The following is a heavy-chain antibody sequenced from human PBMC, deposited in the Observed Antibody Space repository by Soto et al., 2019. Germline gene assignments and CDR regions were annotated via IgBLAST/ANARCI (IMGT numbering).Heavy chain of an antibody. Sequence: PSLPLCLTYTVADGYIIHYYWRCIRQNPGKGLEWMGYIYYSGTTTNYNPSLKSRVTLSVDTSKNQFSLKLSSVTAADTAVYYCARLGGSFAVPHFDYWGQGTLVTVSS. CDR2: IYYSGTT. J-gene: IGHJ4*02. CDR1: DGYIIHYY. D-gene: IGHD1-26*01. V-gene: IGHV4-59*08. CDR3: ARLGGSFAVPHFDY.